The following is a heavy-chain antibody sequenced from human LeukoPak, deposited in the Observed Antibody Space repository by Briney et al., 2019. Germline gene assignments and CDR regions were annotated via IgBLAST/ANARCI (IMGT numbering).Heavy chain of an antibody. D-gene: IGHD2-15*01. CDR1: GDSINTDNW. V-gene: IGHV4-4*02. Sequence: SGTLSLTCAVSGDSINTDNWWHWVRQPPGEGLEWIGEIHRSGSTYYSPSLKSRVTISVDKSKNHFSLKLNSVTAADTAVYYCARGYCSGGTCYFFDYWGQGTLATVSS. J-gene: IGHJ4*02. CDR3: ARGYCSGGTCYFFDY. CDR2: IHRSGST.